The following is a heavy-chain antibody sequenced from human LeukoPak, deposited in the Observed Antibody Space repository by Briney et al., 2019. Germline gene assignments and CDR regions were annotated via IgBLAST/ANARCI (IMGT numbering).Heavy chain of an antibody. CDR1: GFTFRNYW. V-gene: IGHV3-7*01. Sequence: PGGSLRLSCAASGFTFRNYWMSWVRQAPGKGLEWVANIKQDGSQIYYVDSLKGRFTISRDNTQNSVYLEMDSLRVDDTAVYYCARIGYSSGSFDYWGQGTLVIVSS. CDR3: ARIGYSSGSFDY. J-gene: IGHJ4*02. CDR2: IKQDGSQI. D-gene: IGHD6-25*01.